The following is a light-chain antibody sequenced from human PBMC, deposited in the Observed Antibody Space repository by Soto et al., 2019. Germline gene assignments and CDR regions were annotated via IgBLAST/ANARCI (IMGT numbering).Light chain of an antibody. J-gene: IGKJ1*01. CDR1: QSLLHSNGYNY. CDR2: LGA. Sequence: DIVMTQSPLSLPATPGEPASSSCRSSQSLLHSNGYNYLDWYLQKPGQSPRLLIYLGANRASGVPDRFSGSGSVTYFTLKISRVEAEDVGVYYCMKSLETPWKCGQGTRGDIK. V-gene: IGKV2-28*01. CDR3: MKSLETPWK.